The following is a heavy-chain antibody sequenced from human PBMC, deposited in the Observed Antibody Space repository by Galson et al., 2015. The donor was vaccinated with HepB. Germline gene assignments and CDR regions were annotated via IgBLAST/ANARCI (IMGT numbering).Heavy chain of an antibody. Sequence: LRLSCAAPGFTFSSYAMDWVRQAPGKGLEWVSTISGSGDRTYYTDSVKGRFTISRDNAKNSLYLQMNSLRAEDTALYYCAKGGYSSTLGGFDYWGQGTLVTVPS. CDR2: ISGSGDRT. D-gene: IGHD6-13*01. J-gene: IGHJ4*02. V-gene: IGHV3-23*01. CDR1: GFTFSSYA. CDR3: AKGGYSSTLGGFDY.